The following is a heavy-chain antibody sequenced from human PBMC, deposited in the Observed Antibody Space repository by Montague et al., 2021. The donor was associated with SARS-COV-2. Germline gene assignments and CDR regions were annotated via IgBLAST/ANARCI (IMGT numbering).Heavy chain of an antibody. CDR1: GGSISSSNW. Sequence: SETLSLTCAVSGGSISSSNWWSWVRQPPGKGLEWIGEIYHSGSTNYNPSLKSRVTLSVDKSKNQFPLKLSSVTAADTAVYYCARRYCSSTSCPNWFDPWGQGTLVTVPS. V-gene: IGHV4-4*02. CDR2: IYHSGST. CDR3: ARRYCSSTSCPNWFDP. D-gene: IGHD2-2*01. J-gene: IGHJ5*02.